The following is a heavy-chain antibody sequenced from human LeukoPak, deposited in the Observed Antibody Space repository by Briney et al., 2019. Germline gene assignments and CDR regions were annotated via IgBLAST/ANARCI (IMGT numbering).Heavy chain of an antibody. CDR1: GGSFSGYY. CDR2: INHSGST. D-gene: IGHD3-3*02. CDR3: ARHSAFFRYYFDY. V-gene: IGHV4-34*01. J-gene: IGHJ4*02. Sequence: PSETLSLTCAVYGGSFSGYYWSWIRQPPGKGLEWIGEINHSGSTNYNPSLKSRVTISVDTSKNQFSLKLSSVTAADTAVYYCARHSAFFRYYFDYWGQGTLVTVSS.